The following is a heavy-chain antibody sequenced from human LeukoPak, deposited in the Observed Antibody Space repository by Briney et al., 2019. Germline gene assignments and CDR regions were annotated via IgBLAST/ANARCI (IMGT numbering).Heavy chain of an antibody. D-gene: IGHD6-13*01. CDR3: ARAKYSSSWCFVDP. J-gene: IGHJ5*02. V-gene: IGHV4-59*11. CDR1: GGSFSGHY. CDR2: IYYSGST. Sequence: RSSETLSLTCAVYGGSFSGHYWSWIRQPPGKGLEGIGYIYYSGSTNYNPSLKSRVTISVDTSKNQFSLKLSSVTAADTAVYYCARAKYSSSWCFVDPWGQGTLVTVSS.